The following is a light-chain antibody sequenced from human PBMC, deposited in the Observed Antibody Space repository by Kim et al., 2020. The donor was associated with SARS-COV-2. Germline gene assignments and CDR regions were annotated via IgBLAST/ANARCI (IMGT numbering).Light chain of an antibody. J-gene: IGLJ1*01. Sequence: SYELTQPPSVSVAPGKTARITCGGNNIGSKSVHWYQQKPGQAPVLVIYYDSDRPSGIPERFPGSNSGNTATLTISRVEAGDEADYYCQAWDSSSDLVFGT. CDR2: YDS. CDR1: NIGSKS. V-gene: IGLV3-21*04. CDR3: QAWDSSSDLV.